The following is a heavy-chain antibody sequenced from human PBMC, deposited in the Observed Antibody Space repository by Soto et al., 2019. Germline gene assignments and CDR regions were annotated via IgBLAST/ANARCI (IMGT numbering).Heavy chain of an antibody. Sequence: GGSLRLSCSASGFTFSSYAMHWVRQAPGKGLEYVSAISSNGGSTYYADSVKGRFTISRDNSKNTLYLQMSSLRAEDTAVYYCVKLCGKGRIGVDYWGQGTLVTVSS. V-gene: IGHV3-64D*08. CDR1: GFTFSSYA. D-gene: IGHD3-16*01. J-gene: IGHJ4*02. CDR3: VKLCGKGRIGVDY. CDR2: ISSNGGST.